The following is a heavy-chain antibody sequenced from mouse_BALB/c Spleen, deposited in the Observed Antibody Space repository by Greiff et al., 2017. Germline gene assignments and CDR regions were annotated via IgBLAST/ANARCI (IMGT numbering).Heavy chain of an antibody. CDR3: AREGYGNYPFDY. J-gene: IGHJ2*01. Sequence: QVQLQQSGAELAKPGASVKMSCKASGYTFTSYWMHWVKQRPGQGLEWIGYINPSTGYTEYNQKFKDKATLTADKSSSTAYMQLSSLTSEDSAVYYCAREGYGNYPFDYWGQGTTLTVSS. CDR1: GYTFTSYW. CDR2: INPSTGYT. D-gene: IGHD2-10*02. V-gene: IGHV1-7*01.